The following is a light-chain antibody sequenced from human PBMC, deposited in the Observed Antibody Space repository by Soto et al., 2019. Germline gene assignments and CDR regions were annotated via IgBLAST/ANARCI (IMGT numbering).Light chain of an antibody. CDR1: QSGPSTY. CDR3: QQFGNSPWT. Sequence: VMSQSPGRLSLSPGERATLSCRASQSGPSTYFALYQHKAGMPPSPLISGRSNRATGIPDRFSGSGSRRDLTLTISRLEPEDFAVYCCQQFGNSPWTFGQGTKVDIK. CDR2: GRS. V-gene: IGKV3-20*01. J-gene: IGKJ1*01.